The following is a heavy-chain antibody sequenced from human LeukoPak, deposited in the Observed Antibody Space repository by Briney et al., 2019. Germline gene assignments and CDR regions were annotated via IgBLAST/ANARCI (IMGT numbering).Heavy chain of an antibody. CDR1: GFTVSSSY. CDR2: IYSSGIT. Sequence: GGSLRLSCAASGFTVSSSYMSWVRQAPGKRLEWVSLIYSSGITFYADSVKGRFTISRDNSENTLYPQMNSLRLEDAAVYYGARIDYWGQGTLVTVSS. V-gene: IGHV3-66*01. CDR3: ARIDY. J-gene: IGHJ4*02.